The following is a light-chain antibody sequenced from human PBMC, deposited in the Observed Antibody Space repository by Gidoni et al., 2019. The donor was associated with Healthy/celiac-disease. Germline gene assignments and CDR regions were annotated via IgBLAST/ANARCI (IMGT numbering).Light chain of an antibody. Sequence: TQLTQSPSSLSSSVGDRVTITCRASQSISSYLNWYQQKPVKAPKLLIYAASSLQSGVPSRFGGSRCGTKFTLTISSLQPEDFATNYCRQSYSTPLLTFGPGTKVDIK. V-gene: IGKV1-39*01. CDR3: RQSYSTPLLT. CDR1: QSISSY. CDR2: AAS. J-gene: IGKJ3*01.